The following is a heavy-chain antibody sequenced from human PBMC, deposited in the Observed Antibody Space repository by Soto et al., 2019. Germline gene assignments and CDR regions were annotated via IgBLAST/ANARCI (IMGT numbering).Heavy chain of an antibody. CDR2: IYYSGST. J-gene: IGHJ4*02. D-gene: IGHD3-9*01. Sequence: QVQLQESGPGLVKPSQTLSLTCTVSGGSISSGGYYWSWIRQHPGKGLEWIGYIYYSGSTYYNPSLESRVTRSVDTSKNQFSLELSSVTAADTAVYYCARDRADYDILTGPSGLGQFDYWGQGTLVTVSS. V-gene: IGHV4-31*03. CDR3: ARDRADYDILTGPSGLGQFDY. CDR1: GGSISSGGYY.